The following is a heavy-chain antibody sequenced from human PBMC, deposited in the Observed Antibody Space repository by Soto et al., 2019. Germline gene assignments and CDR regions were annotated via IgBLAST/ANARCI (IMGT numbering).Heavy chain of an antibody. CDR1: GGSISSYY. Sequence: SETLSLTCTVSGGSISSYYWSWIRQPPGKGLEWIGYIYYSGSTNYNPSLKSRVTISVDTSKNQFSLRLSSVTAADTAVYYCARVSYGSGSLSTYYYYGMDVWGQGTTVTVSS. V-gene: IGHV4-59*01. J-gene: IGHJ6*02. CDR3: ARVSYGSGSLSTYYYYGMDV. CDR2: IYYSGST. D-gene: IGHD3-10*01.